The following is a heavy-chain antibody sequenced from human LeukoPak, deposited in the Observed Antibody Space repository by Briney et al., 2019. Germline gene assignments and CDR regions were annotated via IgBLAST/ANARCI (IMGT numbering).Heavy chain of an antibody. V-gene: IGHV1-24*01. CDR3: ATARNPIVVVPAAIREYYYGMDV. CDR2: FDPEDGET. D-gene: IGHD2-2*01. Sequence: VASVKVSCKVSGYTLTELSMHWVRQAPGKGLEWMGGFDPEDGETIYAQKFQGRVTMTEDTSTDTAYMELSSLRSEDTAVYYCATARNPIVVVPAAIREYYYGMDVWGQGTTVTVSS. J-gene: IGHJ6*02. CDR1: GYTLTELS.